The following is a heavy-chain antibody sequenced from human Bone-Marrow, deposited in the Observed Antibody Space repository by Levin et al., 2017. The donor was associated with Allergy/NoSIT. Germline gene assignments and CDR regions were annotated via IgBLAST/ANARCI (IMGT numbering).Heavy chain of an antibody. V-gene: IGHV3-7*02. D-gene: IGHD6-13*01. J-gene: IGHJ4*02. CDR2: INERGSET. CDR1: GFTFSGYW. CDR3: AKMAAAPSGYFDF. Sequence: GGSLRLSCEGSGFTFSGYWMTWVRQAPGKGLEWLTNINERGSETYYVDSMNGRFTVSRDNAKNSVYLQLNSLRAEDTAFYYCAKMAAAPSGYFDFWGQGILVTVSS.